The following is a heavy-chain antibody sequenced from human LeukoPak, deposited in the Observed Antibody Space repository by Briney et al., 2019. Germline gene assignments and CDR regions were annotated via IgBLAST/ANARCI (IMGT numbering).Heavy chain of an antibody. Sequence: PSETLSLTCTVSGGSISSSSYYWGWIRQPPGKGLEWIGSIYYSGSTYYNPSLKSRVTISVDTSKNQFSLKLNSMSAADTAVYYCVEAPNPYYFDDWGQGTLVTVSS. V-gene: IGHV4-39*07. CDR1: GGSISSSSYY. J-gene: IGHJ4*02. CDR3: VEAPNPYYFDD. CDR2: IYYSGST. D-gene: IGHD5-24*01.